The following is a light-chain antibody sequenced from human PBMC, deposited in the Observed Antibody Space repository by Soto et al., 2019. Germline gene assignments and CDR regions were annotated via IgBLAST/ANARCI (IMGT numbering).Light chain of an antibody. CDR3: GSFKTMSIVV. Sequence: QSALTQPASVSGSPGQSITMSCTGSSSDFGDDKYVSWYQQQPGTGPTLLIYGVNKRPAGVSNRFSGYKSGNTASLTISVRLVDEAAAYSCGSFKTMSIVVFGGGTKVTVL. CDR2: GVN. J-gene: IGLJ2*01. CDR1: SSDFGDDKY. V-gene: IGLV2-14*01.